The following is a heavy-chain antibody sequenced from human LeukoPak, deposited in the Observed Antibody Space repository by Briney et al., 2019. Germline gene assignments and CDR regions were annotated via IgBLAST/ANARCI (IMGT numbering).Heavy chain of an antibody. J-gene: IGHJ3*02. CDR3: ARPRDYGGNSLDAFDI. D-gene: IGHD4-23*01. CDR2: IIPIFGTA. CDR1: GGTFSSYA. V-gene: IGHV1-69*13. Sequence: ASVKFSCKASGGTFSSYAISWVRQAPGQGLEWMGGIIPIFGTANYAQKFQGRVTITADESTSTAYMELSSLRSEDTAVYYCARPRDYGGNSLDAFDIWGQGTMVTISS.